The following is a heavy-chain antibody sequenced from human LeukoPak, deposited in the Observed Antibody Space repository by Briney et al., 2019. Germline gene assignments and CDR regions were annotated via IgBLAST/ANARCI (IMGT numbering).Heavy chain of an antibody. CDR1: GFTFSSYA. CDR2: ISGSGGST. D-gene: IGHD1-26*01. J-gene: IGHJ3*02. V-gene: IGHV3-23*01. CDR3: ARPVGATTSYAFDI. Sequence: GGSLRLSCAASGFTFSSYAMSWVRQAPGKGLEWVSAISGSGGSTYYADSVKGRFTISRDNAKNSLYLQMNSLRAEDTAVYYCARPVGATTSYAFDIWGQGTMVTVSS.